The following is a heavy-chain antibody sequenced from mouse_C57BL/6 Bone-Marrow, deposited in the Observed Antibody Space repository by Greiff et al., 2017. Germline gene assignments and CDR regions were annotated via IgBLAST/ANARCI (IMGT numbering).Heavy chain of an antibody. CDR2: IYPGDGDT. J-gene: IGHJ1*03. D-gene: IGHD1-1*01. V-gene: IGHV1-82*01. CDR3: ARLRYGSSHWYFDV. Sequence: QVQLQQSGPELVKPGASVKISCKASGYAFSSSWMNWVKQRPGKGLEWIGRIYPGDGDTNYNGKFKGKATLTADKSSSTAYMQLSSLTSEDSAVYFCARLRYGSSHWYFDVWSTGTTVTVSS. CDR1: GYAFSSSW.